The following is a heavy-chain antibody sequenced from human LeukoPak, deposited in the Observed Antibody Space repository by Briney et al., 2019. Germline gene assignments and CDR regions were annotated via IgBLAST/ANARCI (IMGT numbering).Heavy chain of an antibody. CDR2: IYYSGSV. D-gene: IGHD1-1*01. J-gene: IGHJ2*01. CDR3: AGPAAGRTMEPGALGYFDL. Sequence: SETLSLTCTVSGGSISDSNYYWAWIRQAPGRGLEWIGNIYYSGSVYYNPSLESRVTISVDTSKNQFSLRLGSVTAPDTAVYFCAGPAAGRTMEPGALGYFDLWGRGNLVPVS. V-gene: IGHV4-39*01. CDR1: GGSISDSNYY.